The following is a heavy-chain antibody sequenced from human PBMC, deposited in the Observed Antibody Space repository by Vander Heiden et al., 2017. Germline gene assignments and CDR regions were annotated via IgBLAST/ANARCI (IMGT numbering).Heavy chain of an antibody. V-gene: IGHV4-61*01. Sequence: QVQLQESGPGLVKPSETLSLSCTVSGGSVSSGSFYWSWIRQPPGKGLEWIGHIYYSGSPNYNPSLKSRVTISIDTSKNQISLKLSSVTAADTAVYYCARTLSSGYSSYLYWGQGTLGTVSS. CDR3: ARTLSSGYSSYLY. D-gene: IGHD3-22*01. J-gene: IGHJ4*02. CDR1: GGSVSSGSFY. CDR2: IYYSGSP.